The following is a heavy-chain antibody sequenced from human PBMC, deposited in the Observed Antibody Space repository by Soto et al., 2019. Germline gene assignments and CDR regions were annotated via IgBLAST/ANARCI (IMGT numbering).Heavy chain of an antibody. D-gene: IGHD5-12*01. CDR2: IWYDGSNK. CDR1: GFTFSRHG. V-gene: IGHV3-33*01. J-gene: IGHJ6*02. CDR3: ARDMEYVDIVSTIIHRYSFSAMDV. Sequence: QVQVVESGGGVVQPGRSLRLSCEVSGFTFSRHGMHWVRQAPGKGLEWVAFIWYDGSNKTYGESMKGRFTVSRDDLKNTVYLQMKNLRVDDTGIYYCARDMEYVDIVSTIIHRYSFSAMDVWGQGTTVTVSS.